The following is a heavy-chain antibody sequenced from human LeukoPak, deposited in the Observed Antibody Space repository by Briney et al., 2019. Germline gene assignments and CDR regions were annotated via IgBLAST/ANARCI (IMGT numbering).Heavy chain of an antibody. CDR3: AREVDDYVWGSYRPNFDY. J-gene: IGHJ4*02. V-gene: IGHV3-48*04. CDR1: GFTFSSYS. CDR2: ISSSGSTI. Sequence: PGGSLRLSCAASGFTFSSYSMNWVRQAPGKGLEWVSYISSSGSTIYYADSVKGRFTISRDNAKNSLYLQMNSLRAEDTAVYYCAREVDDYVWGSYRPNFDYWGQGTLVTVSS. D-gene: IGHD3-16*02.